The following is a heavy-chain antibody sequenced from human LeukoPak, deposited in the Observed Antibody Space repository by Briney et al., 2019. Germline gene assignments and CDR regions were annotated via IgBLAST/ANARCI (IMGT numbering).Heavy chain of an antibody. Sequence: QAGGSLRLSCAASGFTFSSYSMHWVRQAPGKGLEWVAAISYDGSNKYHADSVKGRFTISRDNSKNTLDLQMNTLRVEDTAVYYCAREAAAGTRNFDCWGQGTLVTVSS. CDR3: AREAAAGTRNFDC. D-gene: IGHD6-13*01. CDR2: ISYDGSNK. V-gene: IGHV3-30*03. J-gene: IGHJ4*02. CDR1: GFTFSSYS.